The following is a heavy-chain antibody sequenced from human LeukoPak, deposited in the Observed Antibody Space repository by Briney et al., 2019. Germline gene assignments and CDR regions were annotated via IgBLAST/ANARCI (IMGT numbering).Heavy chain of an antibody. V-gene: IGHV3-21*06. CDR3: AGSYGSGSYYGY. J-gene: IGHJ4*02. CDR2: ISSSSSYI. Sequence: GGSLRLSCAASGFTFSSYSMNWVRQAPGKGLEWVSSISSSSSYIYYADSVKGRFTISRDNAENSLYLQMNSLRAEDTAVYYCAGSYGSGSYYGYWGQGTQVTVSS. CDR1: GFTFSSYS. D-gene: IGHD3-10*01.